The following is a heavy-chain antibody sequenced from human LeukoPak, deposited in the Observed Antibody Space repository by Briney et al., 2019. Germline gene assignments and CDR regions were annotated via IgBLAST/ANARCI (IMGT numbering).Heavy chain of an antibody. Sequence: GGSLRLSCAASGFIFSNFAMHWVRQAPSKGLEWVALISYDGSNTYYADSMKGRFTISRDNSRNVLYLQMNSLSVDDSAVYYCAREEQELVRDYYYYMDVWGKGTTVTVSS. D-gene: IGHD6-13*01. CDR3: AREEQELVRDYYYYMDV. V-gene: IGHV3-30*01. J-gene: IGHJ6*03. CDR1: GFIFSNFA. CDR2: ISYDGSNT.